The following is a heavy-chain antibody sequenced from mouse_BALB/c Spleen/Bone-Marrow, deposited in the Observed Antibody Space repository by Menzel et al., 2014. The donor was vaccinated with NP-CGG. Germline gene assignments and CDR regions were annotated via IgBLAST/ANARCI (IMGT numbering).Heavy chain of an antibody. Sequence: VQLQQSGAELVRPGVSVKISCKGSGYTFTDYAMHWVKQSHAKSLEWIGVISTYYGDASYNQKFKGKTTMTVDKSSSTAYMELARLTSEDSAIYYCARDAMDYWGQGTSVTVSS. V-gene: IGHV1S137*01. J-gene: IGHJ4*01. CDR3: ARDAMDY. CDR2: ISTYYGDA. CDR1: GYTFTDYA.